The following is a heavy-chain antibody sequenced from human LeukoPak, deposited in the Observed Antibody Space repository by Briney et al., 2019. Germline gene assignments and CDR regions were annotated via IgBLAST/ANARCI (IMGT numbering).Heavy chain of an antibody. CDR3: ARAPGHDYFDY. CDR2: LPSGGGP. CDR1: GFTFGSYA. V-gene: IGHV3-23*01. J-gene: IGHJ4*02. Sequence: PGGSLRLSCAASGFTFGSYAMNWVRQAPGRGLEWVSSLPSGGGPSYADSVKGRFTVSRDNSKNTLYLQMNSLRDEDTAVYYCARAPGHDYFDYWGQGTLVTVSS.